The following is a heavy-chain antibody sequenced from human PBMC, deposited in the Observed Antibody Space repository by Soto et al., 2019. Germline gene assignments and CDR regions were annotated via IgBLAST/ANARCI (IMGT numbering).Heavy chain of an antibody. CDR3: ARGVGSGSYYNQYTWFDP. V-gene: IGHV1-18*01. CDR1: GYTFTNYG. D-gene: IGHD3-10*01. CDR2: INVYNGNT. Sequence: QVQLVQSGGEMKKPGASVKVSCKASGYTFTNYGISWVRQAPGQGLEWMGWINVYNGNTKYAQKVQGRVTMTTDTSTSTAYMELRSLRSDDTAVYYCARGVGSGSYYNQYTWFDPWGQGTLVTVSS. J-gene: IGHJ5*02.